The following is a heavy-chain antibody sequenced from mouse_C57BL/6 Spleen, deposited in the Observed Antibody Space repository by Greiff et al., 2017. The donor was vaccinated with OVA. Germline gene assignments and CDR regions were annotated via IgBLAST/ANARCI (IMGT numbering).Heavy chain of an antibody. D-gene: IGHD2-1*01. V-gene: IGHV1-64*01. CDR2: IHPNSGST. Sequence: QVQLKQPGAELVKPGASVKLSCKASGYTFTSYWMHWVKQRPGQGLEWIGMIHPNSGSTNYNEKFKSKATLTVDKSSSAAYMQLSSLTSEDSAVYYCARSHYGNYDAMDYWGQGTSGTVSS. CDR3: ARSHYGNYDAMDY. CDR1: GYTFTSYW. J-gene: IGHJ4*01.